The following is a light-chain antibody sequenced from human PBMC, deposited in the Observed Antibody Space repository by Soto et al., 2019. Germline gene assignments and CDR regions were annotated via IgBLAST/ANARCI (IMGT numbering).Light chain of an antibody. CDR1: SSNVGSYKL. V-gene: IGLV2-23*02. Sequence: QSALTQPASVSGSPGQSITISCTGTSSNVGSYKLVSWYQQHPGKAPKLMIFEVNKRPSGVSNRFSGSKSGNTASLTISGLKVEDEADYYCCSSGGSPTYVFGTGTQ. CDR3: CSSGGSPTYV. J-gene: IGLJ1*01. CDR2: EVN.